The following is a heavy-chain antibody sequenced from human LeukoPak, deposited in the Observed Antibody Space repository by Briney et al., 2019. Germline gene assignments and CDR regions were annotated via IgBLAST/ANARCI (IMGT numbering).Heavy chain of an antibody. CDR3: ARGDRGTAAGNNWFNP. CDR1: GFTFSSYE. CDR2: IRYDGSNK. D-gene: IGHD6-13*01. J-gene: IGHJ5*02. Sequence: GGSLRLSCAASGFTFSSYEMNWVRQAPGKGLEWVAFIRYDGSNKYYADSVKGRFTISRDNSKNTLYLQMNSLRVEDTAVYYCARGDRGTAAGNNWFNPWAREPWSPSPQ. V-gene: IGHV3-30*02.